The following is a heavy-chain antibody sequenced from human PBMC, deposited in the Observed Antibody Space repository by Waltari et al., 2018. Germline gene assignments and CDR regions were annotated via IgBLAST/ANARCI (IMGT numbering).Heavy chain of an antibody. J-gene: IGHJ3*02. Sequence: QLQLQESGPGLVKPSETLSLTCTVSGGSISSRSYYWGWIRQPPGKGLEWIGSIYYSGSTYYNPSLKSRVTISVDTSKNQFSLKLSSVTAADTAVYYCARTEYSSPADAFDIWGQGTMVTVSS. V-gene: IGHV4-39*01. CDR3: ARTEYSSPADAFDI. D-gene: IGHD6-6*01. CDR2: IYYSGST. CDR1: GGSISSRSYY.